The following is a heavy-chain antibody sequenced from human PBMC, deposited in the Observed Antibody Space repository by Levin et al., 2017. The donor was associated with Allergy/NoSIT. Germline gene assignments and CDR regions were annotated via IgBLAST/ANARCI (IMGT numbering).Heavy chain of an antibody. CDR1: GFTFTSYW. CDR2: INSDGSST. CDR3: ARDLGPYCGGDCYPFDY. J-gene: IGHJ4*02. D-gene: IGHD2-21*02. V-gene: IGHV3-74*01. Sequence: GSLRLSCAASGFTFTSYWMHWVRQAPGKGLVWVSRINSDGSSTDYADSVKGRFTISRDNAKNTLYLQMNSLRAEDTAVYYCARDLGPYCGGDCYPFDYWGQGTLVTVSS.